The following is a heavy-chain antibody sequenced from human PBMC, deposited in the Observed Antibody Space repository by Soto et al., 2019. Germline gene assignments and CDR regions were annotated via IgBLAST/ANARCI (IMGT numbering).Heavy chain of an antibody. J-gene: IGHJ4*02. CDR3: ARDGSAMVNNYFDY. D-gene: IGHD5-18*01. CDR1: GGTFSSYA. Sequence: SVQVSCKASGGTFSSYAISWVRQAPGQGLEWMGGIIPIFGTANYAQKFQGRVTITADESTSTAYMELSSLRSEDTAVYYCARDGSAMVNNYFDYWGQGTLVTVSS. CDR2: IIPIFGTA. V-gene: IGHV1-69*13.